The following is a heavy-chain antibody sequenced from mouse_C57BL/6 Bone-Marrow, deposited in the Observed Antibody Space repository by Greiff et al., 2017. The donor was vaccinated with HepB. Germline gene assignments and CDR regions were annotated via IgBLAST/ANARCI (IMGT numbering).Heavy chain of an antibody. CDR3: AREGLYCAPTAWFAY. V-gene: IGHV1-69*01. Sequence: QVQLQQPGAELVMPGASVKLSCKSSGYTFTSYWMHWVKQRPGQGLEWIGEIDPSDSYTNYNQKFKGKSTLTVDKSSSTAYMQLSSLTYVDSAVYYCAREGLYCAPTAWFAYWGQGTLVTVSA. CDR1: GYTFTSYW. CDR2: IDPSDSYT. D-gene: IGHD6-5*01. J-gene: IGHJ3*01.